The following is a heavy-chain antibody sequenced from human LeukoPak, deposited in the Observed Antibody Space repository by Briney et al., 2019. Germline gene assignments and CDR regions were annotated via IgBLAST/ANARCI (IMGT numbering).Heavy chain of an antibody. V-gene: IGHV4-61*02. CDR1: GGSVSSDNSY. D-gene: IGHD3-22*01. Sequence: SSGTLSLTCTVSGGSVSSDNSYWNWIRQPAGEGLEWIGRIYADGSSTYNPSLKSRVTISVDSSKNQFSLRLSSMTAADTAVYYCARGYCYHRWGQGTLVTVSS. CDR3: ARGYCYHR. J-gene: IGHJ4*02. CDR2: IYADGSS.